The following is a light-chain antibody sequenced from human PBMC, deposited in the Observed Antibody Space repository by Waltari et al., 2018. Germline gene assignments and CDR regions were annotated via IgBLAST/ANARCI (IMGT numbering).Light chain of an antibody. V-gene: IGKV1-5*03. Sequence: DIQMTQSPSTLSASVGDRVTITCRASQNINNWLAWFQLKTGKAPKLLIYQASGLQSGVPSRFSGSGSGTDFTLTISGLQPDDFATYFCQQYNISPSTFGQGTKVEFK. CDR2: QAS. CDR1: QNINNW. CDR3: QQYNISPST. J-gene: IGKJ1*01.